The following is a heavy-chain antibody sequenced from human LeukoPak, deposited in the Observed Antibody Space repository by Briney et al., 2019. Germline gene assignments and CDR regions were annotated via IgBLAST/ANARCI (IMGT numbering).Heavy chain of an antibody. CDR2: ISAYNGNT. V-gene: IGHV1-18*01. D-gene: IGHD6-13*01. J-gene: IGHJ4*02. CDR3: ARGFRLAAATLYYFDY. CDR1: GYTFTSYG. Sequence: ASVKVSCKAPGYTFTSYGISWVRQAPGQGLEWMGWISAYNGNTNYAQKLQGRVTMTTDTSTSTDYMELRSLRSDDTAVYYCARGFRLAAATLYYFDYWGQGTLVTVSS.